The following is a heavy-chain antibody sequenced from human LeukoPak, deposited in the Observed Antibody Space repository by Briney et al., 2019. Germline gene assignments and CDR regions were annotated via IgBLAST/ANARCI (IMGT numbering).Heavy chain of an antibody. CDR3: ARDYSSSWLRFFDY. Sequence: GGSLRLSCAASGFTFSSYGMHWVRQAPGKGLEWVAVMWFDGSNIYYADSVKGRFTITRDNSKNTLYLQMNSLRAEDTAVYYCARDYSSSWLRFFDYWGQGTLAPVS. CDR2: MWFDGSNI. J-gene: IGHJ4*02. CDR1: GFTFSSYG. V-gene: IGHV3-33*01. D-gene: IGHD6-6*01.